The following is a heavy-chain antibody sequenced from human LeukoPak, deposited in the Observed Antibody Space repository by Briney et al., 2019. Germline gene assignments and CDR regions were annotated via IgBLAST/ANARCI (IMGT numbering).Heavy chain of an antibody. CDR1: GGSISSDNYY. CDR2: VYHSGST. CDR3: ATEGGYSNYPKDADY. V-gene: IGHV4-39*01. Sequence: SETLSLTCTVSGGSISSDNYYWSWIRQPPGKGLEWIGYVYHSGSTYYNPSLKSRVSILVDTSKNQFSLKLSSVTAADTAVYYCATEGGYSNYPKDADYWGQGTLVTVSS. D-gene: IGHD4-11*01. J-gene: IGHJ4*02.